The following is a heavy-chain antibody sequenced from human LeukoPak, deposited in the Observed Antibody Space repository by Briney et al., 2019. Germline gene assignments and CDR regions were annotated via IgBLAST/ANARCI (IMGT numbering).Heavy chain of an antibody. Sequence: GGALRLSCAASGFAFSSYDMNWVRQAPGKGLEWVSYMRSSGSTIYYAASVKGRFTISRDNAQKSVYLHMNSLRDEDTATYYCARLGERTTMIRGVIVEAFDIWGQGTMVTVSS. V-gene: IGHV3-48*03. CDR1: GFAFSSYD. J-gene: IGHJ3*02. CDR2: MRSSGSTI. D-gene: IGHD3-10*01. CDR3: ARLGERTTMIRGVIVEAFDI.